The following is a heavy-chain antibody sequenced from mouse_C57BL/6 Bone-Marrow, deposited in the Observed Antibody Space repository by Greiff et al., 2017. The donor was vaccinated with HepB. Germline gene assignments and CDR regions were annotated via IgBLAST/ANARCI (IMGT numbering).Heavy chain of an antibody. CDR3: ARHGTGFDY. CDR2: ISSGGSYT. Sequence: EVKLQESGGDLVKPGGSLKLSCAASGFTFSSYGMSWVRQTPDKRLEWVATISSGGSYTYYPDSVKGRFTISRDNAKNTLYLQMSSLKSEDTAMYYCARHGTGFDYWGQGTTLTVSS. J-gene: IGHJ2*01. V-gene: IGHV5-6*01. D-gene: IGHD4-1*01. CDR1: GFTFSSYG.